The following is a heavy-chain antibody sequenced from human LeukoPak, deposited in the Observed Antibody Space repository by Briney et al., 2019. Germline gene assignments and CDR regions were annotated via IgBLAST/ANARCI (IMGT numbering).Heavy chain of an antibody. CDR1: GFTFSRYG. CDR2: IVADGRTT. J-gene: IGHJ4*02. CDR3: ARGLSGYSSSLGY. V-gene: IGHV3-74*01. Sequence: GGSLRLSCAASGFTFSRYGMSWVRQAPGKGLVWVSRIVADGRTTTYADSVKGRFTISRDNAKNTLYLQMNSLRGEDTGVYYWARGLSGYSSSLGYWGQGTLVIVSS. D-gene: IGHD6-6*01.